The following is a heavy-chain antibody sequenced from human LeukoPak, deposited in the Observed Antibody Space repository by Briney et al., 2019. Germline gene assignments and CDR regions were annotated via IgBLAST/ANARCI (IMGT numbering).Heavy chain of an antibody. V-gene: IGHV3-23*01. Sequence: GGSLRLSCAASGFTFSSYGMSWVRQAPGKGLEWVSAISGSGGSTYYADSVKGRFTISRDNSENTLYLQMNSLRAEDTAVYYCAKDTNYDILTGFDYWGQGTLVTVSS. J-gene: IGHJ4*02. CDR3: AKDTNYDILTGFDY. CDR2: ISGSGGST. CDR1: GFTFSSYG. D-gene: IGHD3-9*01.